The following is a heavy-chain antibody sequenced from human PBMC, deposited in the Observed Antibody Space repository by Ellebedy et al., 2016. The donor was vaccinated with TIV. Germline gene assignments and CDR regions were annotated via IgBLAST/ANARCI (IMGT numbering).Heavy chain of an antibody. CDR3: ARIRDGYNHYYYYGLDV. Sequence: AASVKVSCKASAGTFNSYAISWVRQPPGQGLEWMGVIVPIYGTVNYAQKFQGRLTITADESTRTASMELSSLTSDDTAIYYCARIRDGYNHYYYYGLDVWGQGTTVTVSS. CDR1: AGTFNSYA. J-gene: IGHJ6*02. V-gene: IGHV1-69*13. D-gene: IGHD5-24*01. CDR2: IVPIYGTV.